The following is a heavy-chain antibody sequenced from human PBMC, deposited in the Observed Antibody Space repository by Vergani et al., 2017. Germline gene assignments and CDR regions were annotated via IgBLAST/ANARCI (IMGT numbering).Heavy chain of an antibody. CDR3: AREATTGAFDY. Sequence: VQLVESGGGVVQPGRSLRLSCAASGFTFSSYGMHWVRQAPGKGLEWVSYISSSGSTIYYADSVKGRFTISRDNAKNSLYLQMNSLRAEDTAVYYCAREATTGAFDYWGQGTLVTVSS. D-gene: IGHD5-12*01. CDR1: GFTFSSYG. J-gene: IGHJ4*02. CDR2: ISSSGSTI. V-gene: IGHV3-48*04.